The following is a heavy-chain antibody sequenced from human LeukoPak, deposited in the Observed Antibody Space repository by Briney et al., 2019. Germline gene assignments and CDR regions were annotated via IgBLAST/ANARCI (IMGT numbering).Heavy chain of an antibody. CDR3: ARDGYDILTGYWGHFDY. J-gene: IGHJ4*02. CDR2: INWNSGSI. V-gene: IGHV3-9*01. CDR1: GFTFDDYA. D-gene: IGHD3-9*01. Sequence: GGSPRLSCAASGFTFDDYAMHWVRQAPGKGLEWVSSINWNSGSIHYADSVKGRFTNSRDNAKNSLYLQMNSLRAEDTAVYYCARDGYDILTGYWGHFDYWGQGTLVTVSS.